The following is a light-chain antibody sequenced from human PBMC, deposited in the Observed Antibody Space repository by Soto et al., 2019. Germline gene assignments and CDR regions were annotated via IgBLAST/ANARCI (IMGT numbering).Light chain of an antibody. V-gene: IGKV3-11*01. J-gene: IGKJ1*01. CDR1: QSVSSY. CDR2: DAS. CDR3: QQRSNWPRT. Sequence: EIVLTQSPATVSLSPGERATLSCRASQSVSSYLAWYQQKPGQAPRLLIYDASNRATGIPARFSGSGSGTDFTLTISSLEPEDFAVYYCQQRSNWPRTFGQGTKVEIK.